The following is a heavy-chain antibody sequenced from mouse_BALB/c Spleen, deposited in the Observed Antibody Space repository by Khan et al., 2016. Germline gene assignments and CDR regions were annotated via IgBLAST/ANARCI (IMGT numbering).Heavy chain of an antibody. CDR3: ARCSYYYGSSYGWFAY. CDR2: INPNTGYT. CDR1: GYTFTDYW. J-gene: IGHJ3*01. V-gene: IGHV1-7*01. D-gene: IGHD1-1*01. Sequence: QVQLQQSGAELAKPGASVKMSCKASGYTFTDYWMHWVKQRPGQGLEWIGYINPNTGYTEYNQKFKDKATLTADKSSSTAYMQLSSLTSEDSAVDYCARCSYYYGSSYGWFAYWGQGTLVTVSA.